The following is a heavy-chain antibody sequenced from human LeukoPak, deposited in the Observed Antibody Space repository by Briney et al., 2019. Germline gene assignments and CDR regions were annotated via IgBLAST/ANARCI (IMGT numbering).Heavy chain of an antibody. CDR2: ISERGGST. D-gene: IGHD3-10*01. J-gene: IGHJ4*02. V-gene: IGHV3-23*01. Sequence: TGGSLRLSCVVSGITLSNYGMSWVRQAPGKGLEWVSGISERGGSTNYADSVKGRFIISRDTYKNTVYLKMNSLRVEDTAVYFCAKRGIVIRAVIIIGFHKEAYYFDYWGQGILVTVSS. CDR3: AKRGIVIRAVIIIGFHKEAYYFDY. CDR1: GITLSNYG.